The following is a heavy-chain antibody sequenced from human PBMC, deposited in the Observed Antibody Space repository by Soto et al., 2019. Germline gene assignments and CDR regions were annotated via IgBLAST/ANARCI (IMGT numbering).Heavy chain of an antibody. D-gene: IGHD3-16*01. Sequence: GGSLRLSCAASGFTFTRAWLNWVRQAPGKGLEWVGRAKSEINGGAVDYAAPVKDRFTISRDASQNTVYLQMNSLRADDTAVYYCAADLPDWGAYAKHDSYWGQGSLVTVSS. J-gene: IGHJ4*02. CDR2: AKSEINGGAV. CDR1: GFTFTRAW. CDR3: AADLPDWGAYAKHDSY. V-gene: IGHV3-15*07.